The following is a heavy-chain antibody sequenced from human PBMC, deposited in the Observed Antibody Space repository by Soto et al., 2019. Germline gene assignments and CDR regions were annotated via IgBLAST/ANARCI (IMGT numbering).Heavy chain of an antibody. Sequence: SETLSLTCTVSGGSISSNIYYWGWIRQPPGKGLEWIGNIHYSGSTYYDSSLQSRVTISIDTSKNQFSLKLSSVTATDTAVYYCARPLWRDDYNWGYFDLWGRGTLVTVSS. D-gene: IGHD4-4*01. J-gene: IGHJ2*01. V-gene: IGHV4-39*01. CDR2: IHYSGST. CDR1: GGSISSNIYY. CDR3: ARPLWRDDYNWGYFDL.